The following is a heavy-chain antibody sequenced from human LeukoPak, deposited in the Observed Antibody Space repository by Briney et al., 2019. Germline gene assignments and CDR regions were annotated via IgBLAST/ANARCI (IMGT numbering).Heavy chain of an antibody. D-gene: IGHD2-2*01. CDR2: INHSGST. CDR1: GGSFSGYY. J-gene: IGHJ5*02. CDR3: ARGLRPSSTSCYLKP. Sequence: SETLSLTCAVYGGSFSGYYWSWIRQPPGKGLEWIGEINHSGSTNYNPSLKSRVTISVDTSENQFSLKLSSVTAADTAVYYCARGLRPSSTSCYLKPWGQGTLVTVSS. V-gene: IGHV4-34*01.